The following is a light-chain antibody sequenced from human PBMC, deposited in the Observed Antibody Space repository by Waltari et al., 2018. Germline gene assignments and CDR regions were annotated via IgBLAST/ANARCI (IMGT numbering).Light chain of an antibody. J-gene: IGLJ1*01. CDR3: SSYAGSTYV. V-gene: IGLV2-8*01. CDR2: EVT. Sequence: QSALTQPPSASGSPGQSVTISCTGTSTDVGGYNYVSWYQQHPGKAPKLIMYEVTQRPAGVPYRFSGSKSGNTASLTVSGLQAADEADYYCSSYAGSTYVFGTGTKVTVL. CDR1: STDVGGYNY.